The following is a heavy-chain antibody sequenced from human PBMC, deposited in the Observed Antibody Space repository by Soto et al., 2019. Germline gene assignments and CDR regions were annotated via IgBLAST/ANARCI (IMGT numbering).Heavy chain of an antibody. CDR3: ARHAERMEAVVVPAAWDFDY. D-gene: IGHD2-2*01. Sequence: SETLSLTCTVSGGSISSSSYYWGWIRQPPGKGLEWIGSIYYSGSTYYNPSLKSRVTISVDTSKNQFSLKLSSVTAADTAVYYCARHAERMEAVVVPAAWDFDYWGQGTLVTVSS. J-gene: IGHJ4*02. CDR2: IYYSGST. CDR1: GGSISSSSYY. V-gene: IGHV4-39*01.